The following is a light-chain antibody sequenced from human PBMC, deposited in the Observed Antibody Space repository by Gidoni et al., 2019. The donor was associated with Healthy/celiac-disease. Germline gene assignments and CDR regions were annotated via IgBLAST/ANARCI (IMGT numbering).Light chain of an antibody. CDR3: QQRSNWPLT. Sequence: EIVFTQSPATLSLSPGERATLSCRASQIVSSYLAWYQQKPGQAPRLLIYDASNRATGIPARFSGSGSGTDFTLTISSLEPEDFAVYYCQQRSNWPLTFGGXTKVEIK. J-gene: IGKJ4*01. V-gene: IGKV3-11*01. CDR2: DAS. CDR1: QIVSSY.